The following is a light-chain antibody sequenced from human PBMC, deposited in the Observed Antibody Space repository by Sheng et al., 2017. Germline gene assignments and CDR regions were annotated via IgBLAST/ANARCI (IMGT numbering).Light chain of an antibody. CDR2: PAS. V-gene: IGKV1-9*01. Sequence: DIQLTQSPSFLSASVGDRVTITCRASQGIRSSLAWYQQKPGKAPKLLIYPASTLQSGVPSRFSGSGSGTEFTLTISSLQPEDFATYYCQQLNTYRITFGQGTRLEIK. CDR1: QGIRSS. J-gene: IGKJ5*01. CDR3: QQLNTYRIT.